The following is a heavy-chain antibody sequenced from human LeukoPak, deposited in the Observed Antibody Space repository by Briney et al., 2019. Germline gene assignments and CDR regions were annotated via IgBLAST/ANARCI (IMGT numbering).Heavy chain of an antibody. J-gene: IGHJ4*02. CDR2: INPNSGGT. CDR3: SRAIRYSSFWYYFDS. CDR1: GYTFTDNY. Sequence: ASVKVSCKASGYTFTDNYIHRVRQVPGQGFVWMGWINPNSGGTNYAQEFQGRVTMTRGTSITTAYMDLSRLRSDDTAVYHCSRAIRYSSFWYYFDSWGQGSLVTVSS. D-gene: IGHD2-15*01. V-gene: IGHV1-2*02.